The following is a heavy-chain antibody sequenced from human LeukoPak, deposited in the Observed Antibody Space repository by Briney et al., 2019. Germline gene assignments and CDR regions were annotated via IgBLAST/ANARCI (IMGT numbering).Heavy chain of an antibody. Sequence: SETLSLTCTVSGGSISSSSYYWGWILQPPGKGLEWIGSIYYSGSTYYNPSLKSRVTISVDTSKNQFSLKLSSVTAADTAVYYCARRSNWGSVDYWGQGTLVTVSS. V-gene: IGHV4-39*01. J-gene: IGHJ4*02. CDR1: GGSISSSSYY. CDR3: ARRSNWGSVDY. CDR2: IYYSGST. D-gene: IGHD7-27*01.